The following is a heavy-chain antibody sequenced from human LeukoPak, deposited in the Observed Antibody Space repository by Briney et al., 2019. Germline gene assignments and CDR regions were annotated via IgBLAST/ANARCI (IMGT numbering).Heavy chain of an antibody. CDR3: AKTGYSGRNWFDP. J-gene: IGHJ5*02. CDR2: IWSDGSRK. V-gene: IGHV3-33*06. Sequence: GGSLRLSCAASGFTFTNFAMHWVRQAPGKGLVWVAVIWSDGSRKEYIDSVKDRFTVSRDSSKNTLYLQMNSLRAEDTAVYYCAKTGYSGRNWFDPWGQGTLVTVSS. CDR1: GFTFTNFA. D-gene: IGHD6-13*01.